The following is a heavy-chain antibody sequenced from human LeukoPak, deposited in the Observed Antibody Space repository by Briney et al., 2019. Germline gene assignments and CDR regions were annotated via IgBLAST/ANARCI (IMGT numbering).Heavy chain of an antibody. CDR3: ARVAICGGDCYFVTDWFDS. Sequence: SETLSLTCTVSGDSISDYYWTWIRQPPGKGLEWIGHIVYSGSPKYSPSLKSRVSISVDTSKNQFSLRLSSVTAADTAVYYCARVAICGGDCYFVTDWFDSWGQGTLVTVSS. CDR2: IVYSGSP. J-gene: IGHJ5*01. V-gene: IGHV4-59*01. CDR1: GDSISDYY. D-gene: IGHD2-21*02.